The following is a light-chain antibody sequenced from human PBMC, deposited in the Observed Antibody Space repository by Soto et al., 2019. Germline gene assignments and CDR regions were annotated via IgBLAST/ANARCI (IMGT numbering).Light chain of an antibody. V-gene: IGKV3-11*01. CDR3: QQRSNWPET. Sequence: EIVLTQSPATLSLSPGQRGALSCRASQSVGSHLAWYQQKPGQAPRLLIYDTSKRATGVPVRFSGSGSETDFTLTITRLEPEDFAVYHCQQRSNWPETFGQGTKLEIK. CDR2: DTS. J-gene: IGKJ2*01. CDR1: QSVGSH.